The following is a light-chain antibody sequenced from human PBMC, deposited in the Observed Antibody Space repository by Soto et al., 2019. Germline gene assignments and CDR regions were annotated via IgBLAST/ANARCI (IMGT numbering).Light chain of an antibody. CDR3: SSYTSSSTWG. Sequence: QSALTQPASVSGSPGQSITISCTGTSSDVGGYNYVSWYQQHPGKAPKLMIYDVSNRPSGVSNRFSGSKSGNTASLTISGLQAEDEADYYCSSYTSSSTWGFGGGTKWTVL. J-gene: IGLJ3*02. V-gene: IGLV2-14*01. CDR2: DVS. CDR1: SSDVGGYNY.